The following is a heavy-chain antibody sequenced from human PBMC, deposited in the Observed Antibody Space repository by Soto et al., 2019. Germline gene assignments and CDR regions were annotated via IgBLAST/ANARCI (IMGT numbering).Heavy chain of an antibody. Sequence: ETLSLTCAVYGGSFSGYYWSWIRQPPGKGLEWIGEINHSGSTNYNPSLKSRVTISVDTSKNQFSLKLSSVTAADTAVYYCARVLMGVVIIPGFYYYYYMDVWGKGTTVTVS. V-gene: IGHV4-34*01. CDR1: GGSFSGYY. CDR3: ARVLMGVVIIPGFYYYYYMDV. D-gene: IGHD3-3*01. CDR2: INHSGST. J-gene: IGHJ6*03.